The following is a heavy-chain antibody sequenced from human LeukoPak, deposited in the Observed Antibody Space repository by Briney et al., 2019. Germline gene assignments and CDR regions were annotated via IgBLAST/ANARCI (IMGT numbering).Heavy chain of an antibody. Sequence: GGSLRLSCAASGVNFGSYGMHWVRQAPGKGLEWVAVIWYDGSSEQYADSVKSRFTISRDNSRDTLYLQMNSLRAEDTAVYYCAKDDNWRGSYNYYYMDVWGKGTSVTVSS. V-gene: IGHV3-33*06. D-gene: IGHD3-3*01. J-gene: IGHJ6*03. CDR1: GVNFGSYG. CDR3: AKDDNWRGSYNYYYMDV. CDR2: IWYDGSSE.